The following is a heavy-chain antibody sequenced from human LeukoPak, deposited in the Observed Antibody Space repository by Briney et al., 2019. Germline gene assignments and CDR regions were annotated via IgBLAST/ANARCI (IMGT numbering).Heavy chain of an antibody. CDR1: GFTFSSYA. Sequence: GGSLRLSCAASGFTFSSYAMSWVRQAPGKGLEWVSAISGSGGSTYYADSVKGRFTISRDNSKNTLYLQMNSLRAEDTAVYCCAKAVVVITTTPLDYWGQGTLVTISS. CDR3: AKAVVVITTTPLDY. V-gene: IGHV3-23*01. CDR2: ISGSGGST. D-gene: IGHD3-22*01. J-gene: IGHJ4*02.